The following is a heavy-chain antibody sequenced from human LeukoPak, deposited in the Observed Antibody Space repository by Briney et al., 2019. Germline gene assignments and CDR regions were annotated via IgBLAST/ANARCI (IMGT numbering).Heavy chain of an antibody. V-gene: IGHV1-2*02. J-gene: IGHJ4*02. CDR3: ARGARSYGYVDY. D-gene: IGHD5-18*01. CDR2: INPNSGGT. Sequence: ASVKVSCKASGYTFTSYAMNWVRQAPGQGLEWMGWINPNSGGTNYAQKFQGRVTLTRDTSISTAYMELSRLKSDDTAVYYCARGARSYGYVDYWGQGTLVTVSS. CDR1: GYTFTSYA.